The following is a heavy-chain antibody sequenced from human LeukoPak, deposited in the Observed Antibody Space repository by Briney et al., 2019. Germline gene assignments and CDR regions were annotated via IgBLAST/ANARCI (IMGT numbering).Heavy chain of an antibody. Sequence: PGGSLRLSCAASGFTVSSKYMSWVRQAPGKGLEWVSVIYTGETTYYADSVKGRFAISRDNSKNTLYLQMDGLSVEDTAVYYCAKVGAVAAVENWGQGTLVTVSS. CDR3: AKVGAVAAVEN. D-gene: IGHD6-19*01. CDR2: IYTGETT. CDR1: GFTVSSKY. J-gene: IGHJ4*02. V-gene: IGHV3-66*01.